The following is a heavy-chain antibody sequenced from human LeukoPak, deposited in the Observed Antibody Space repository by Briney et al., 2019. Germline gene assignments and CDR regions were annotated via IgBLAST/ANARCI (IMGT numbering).Heavy chain of an antibody. CDR2: INAVNGNT. V-gene: IGHV1-3*01. J-gene: IGHJ4*02. CDR1: GYTFINYA. D-gene: IGHD6-13*01. Sequence: GPVKVSCKASGYTFINYAINWGRQAPGQRPEWMGWINAVNGNTKYSQKFQGRVTITRDTSASTAYMELTSLTSADTAVYYCARGPRAAADDYWGQGTLVTVSS. CDR3: ARGPRAAADDY.